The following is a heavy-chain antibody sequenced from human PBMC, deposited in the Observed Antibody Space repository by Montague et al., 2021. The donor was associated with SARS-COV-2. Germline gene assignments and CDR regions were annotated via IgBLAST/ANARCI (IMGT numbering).Heavy chain of an antibody. CDR1: GGSFGDDH. J-gene: IGHJ4*02. V-gene: IGHV4-34*01. Sequence: SETLSLTCGVYGGSFGDDHWSWIRQPPRKGLEWIGDIKQSGSTNYNPSLKSRVTISVDTSKNQFSLKLTSVTAADTAVYFCARGHLSVSMIVVVFTSASYYFDYWGQGAQVTVSS. CDR3: ARGHLSVSMIVVVFTSASYYFDY. D-gene: IGHD3-22*01. CDR2: IKQSGST.